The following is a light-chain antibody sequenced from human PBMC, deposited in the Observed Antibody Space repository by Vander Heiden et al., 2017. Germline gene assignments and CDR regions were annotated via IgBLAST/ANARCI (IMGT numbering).Light chain of an antibody. CDR2: AAS. V-gene: IGKV1-8*01. J-gene: IGKJ1*01. CDR1: QGISSY. Sequence: AIRQTKSPSSFSASTGDRVTITFRASQGISSYLAWYQQKPVKAPKLLIYAASTLQSGVPSRFSGSGSGTDFTLTISCLQSEDFATYYCQQYYSYPRTFGQGTKVEIK. CDR3: QQYYSYPRT.